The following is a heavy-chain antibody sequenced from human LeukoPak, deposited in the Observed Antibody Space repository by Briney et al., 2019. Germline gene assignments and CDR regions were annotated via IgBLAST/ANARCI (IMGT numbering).Heavy chain of an antibody. CDR3: ASSRYGYCSSISCYVLSY. V-gene: IGHV3-23*01. J-gene: IGHJ4*02. D-gene: IGHD2-2*01. CDR1: GFTFNNYA. Sequence: PGGSLRLSCAGSGFTFNNYAMSWVRRAPRKGLEWVSTIMIGGDGKHYADSVQGRVTISRDNSKNTLYLQMNSLRTEDTAMYYCASSRYGYCSSISCYVLSYWGQGTLVTVSS. CDR2: IMIGGDGK.